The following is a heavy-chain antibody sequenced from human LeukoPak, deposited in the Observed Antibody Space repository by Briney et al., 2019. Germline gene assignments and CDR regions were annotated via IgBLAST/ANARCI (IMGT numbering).Heavy chain of an antibody. Sequence: PGGSLRLSCAASGFTFSSYSMNWVRQAPGKGLEWVSSISSSSSYIYYADSVKGRFTISRDNAKNSLYLQMNSLRAEDTAVYYCARDASYYDSSGYYLVDNWGQGTLVTLSS. CDR3: ARDASYYDSSGYYLVDN. CDR2: ISSSSSYI. V-gene: IGHV3-21*01. J-gene: IGHJ4*02. CDR1: GFTFSSYS. D-gene: IGHD3-22*01.